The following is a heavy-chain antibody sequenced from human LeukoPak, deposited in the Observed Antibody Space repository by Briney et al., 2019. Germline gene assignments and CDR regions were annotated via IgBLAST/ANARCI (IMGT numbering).Heavy chain of an antibody. CDR3: ARDSPLTTVTTFPYWYFDL. D-gene: IGHD4-17*01. Sequence: SQTLSLTCAISGDSVSSNSAAWNWIRQSPSRGLEWPGRTYYRSKWYNDYAVSVKSRITINPDTSKNQFSLQLNSVTPEDTAVYYCARDSPLTTVTTFPYWYFDLWGRGTLVTVSS. CDR2: TYYRSKWYN. CDR1: GDSVSSNSAA. V-gene: IGHV6-1*01. J-gene: IGHJ2*01.